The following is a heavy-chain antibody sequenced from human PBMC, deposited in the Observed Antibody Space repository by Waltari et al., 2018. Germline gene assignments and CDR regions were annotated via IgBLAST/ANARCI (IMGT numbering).Heavy chain of an antibody. CDR2: IYTSGST. CDR1: GGSISSYY. V-gene: IGHV4-4*07. CDR3: AREGGDIVVVPAVQAGIYYFDY. D-gene: IGHD2-2*01. Sequence: QVQLQESGPGLVKPSETLSLTCPVSGGSISSYYWSWIRQPAGKGLEWIGRIYTSGSTNYNPSLKSRVTMSVDTSKNQFSLKLSSVTAADTAVYYCAREGGDIVVVPAVQAGIYYFDYWGQGTLVTVSS. J-gene: IGHJ4*02.